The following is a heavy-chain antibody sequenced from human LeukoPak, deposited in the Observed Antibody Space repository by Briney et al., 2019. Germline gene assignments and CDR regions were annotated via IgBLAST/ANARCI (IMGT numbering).Heavy chain of an antibody. Sequence: SQTLSLTCTVSGGSIISDSYYWSWVRQHPGEGLKWIGYIYHSGSAYYNPSLKSRLTLSIDTSKNQFSLKLSSVTAADTAVHFCARDGSYYYYMDVWGKGTTVTVSS. CDR2: IYHSGSA. CDR3: ARDGSYYYYMDV. V-gene: IGHV4-31*03. J-gene: IGHJ6*03. CDR1: GGSIISDSYY. D-gene: IGHD2-2*03.